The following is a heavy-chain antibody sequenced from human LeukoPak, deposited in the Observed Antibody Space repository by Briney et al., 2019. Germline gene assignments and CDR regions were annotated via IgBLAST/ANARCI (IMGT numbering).Heavy chain of an antibody. V-gene: IGHV3-30*02. CDR3: ANQGGSLTEVGYYMDV. J-gene: IGHJ6*03. CDR1: GFTLSSYG. Sequence: SGGSLRLSCAASGFTLSSYGMHWVRQAPGKGLEWVAFIRSDGTSKYYTDSVKGRFTISRDNSKNTLYLQMSSLRVEDTAVYYCANQGGSLTEVGYYMDVWGKGTTVTVSS. D-gene: IGHD1-26*01. CDR2: IRSDGTSK.